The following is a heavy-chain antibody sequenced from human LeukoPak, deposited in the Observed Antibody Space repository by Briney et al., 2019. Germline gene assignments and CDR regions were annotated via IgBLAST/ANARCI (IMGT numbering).Heavy chain of an antibody. CDR2: INPSGGST. J-gene: IGHJ4*02. CDR3: ARALYDSSGYYSRWDY. CDR1: GYSFTSNY. V-gene: IGHV1-46*01. D-gene: IGHD3-22*01. Sequence: ASVKVSCKASGYSFTSNYIHWVRQAPGQGLEWMGIINPSGGSTSCAQKFQGGVTMTRDTSTSTVYMELSSLRSEDTAVYYCARALYDSSGYYSRWDYWGQGTLVTVSS.